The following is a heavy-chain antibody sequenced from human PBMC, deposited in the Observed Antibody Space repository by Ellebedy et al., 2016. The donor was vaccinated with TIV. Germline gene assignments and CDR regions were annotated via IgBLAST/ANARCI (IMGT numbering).Heavy chain of an antibody. CDR2: IYPGDSDT. D-gene: IGHD1-26*01. CDR3: ARRVVGASTHAFDI. V-gene: IGHV5-51*01. Sequence: GESLKISCQGSGYSFINYWIGWVRQMPGKGLERMGIIYPGDSDTKYSPSFEGQVTISADKSISTAYLHWSSLQASDTGMYYCARRVVGASTHAFDIWGQGTMVTVSS. CDR1: GYSFINYW. J-gene: IGHJ3*02.